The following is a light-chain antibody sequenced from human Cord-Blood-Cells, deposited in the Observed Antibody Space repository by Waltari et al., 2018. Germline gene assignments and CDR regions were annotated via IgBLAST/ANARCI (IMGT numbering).Light chain of an antibody. V-gene: IGLV2-14*01. J-gene: IGLJ2*01. CDR3: SSYTSSSTVV. Sequence: QSALTQPASVSGSPGQSITISCTGTSSDVGGYNYVSWYQPHPGKAPKLMIYDVSNRPSGVSNLVSGSKSGNTASLTISGLHAEDGADYYCSSYTSSSTVVFGEVTKLTVL. CDR1: SSDVGGYNY. CDR2: DVS.